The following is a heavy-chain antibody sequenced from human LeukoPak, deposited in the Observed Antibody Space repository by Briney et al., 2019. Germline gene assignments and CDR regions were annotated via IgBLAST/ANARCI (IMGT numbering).Heavy chain of an antibody. J-gene: IGHJ6*04. CDR2: ISSDGSTI. D-gene: IGHD3-10*02. CDR3: AELGITMIGGV. CDR1: GFTFSSYS. Sequence: GGSLRLSCAASGFTFSSYSMNWVRQAPGKGLEWVSYISSDGSTIYYADPVKGRFTISRDNAKNSLYLQMNSLRTEDTAVYYCAELGITMIGGVWGKGTTVTISS. V-gene: IGHV3-48*01.